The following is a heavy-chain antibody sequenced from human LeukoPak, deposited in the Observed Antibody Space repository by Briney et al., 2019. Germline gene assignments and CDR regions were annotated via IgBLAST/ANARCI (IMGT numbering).Heavy chain of an antibody. CDR1: GFTFSSYG. Sequence: PGGSLRLSCAASGFTFSSYGMHWVRQAPGKGLEWVAVISYDGSNKYYADSVKGRFTISRDNSKNTLYLQMNSLRAEDTAVYYCAASAKTPRGAFDIWGQGTMVTVSS. CDR3: AASAKTPRGAFDI. V-gene: IGHV3-30*03. J-gene: IGHJ3*02. D-gene: IGHD3-10*01. CDR2: ISYDGSNK.